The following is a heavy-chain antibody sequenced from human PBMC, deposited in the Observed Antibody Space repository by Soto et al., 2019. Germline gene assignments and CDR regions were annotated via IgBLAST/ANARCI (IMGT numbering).Heavy chain of an antibody. Sequence: GASVKVSCKASGYTFTGYYMHWVRQAPGQGLEWMGWINPNSGGTNYAQKFQGRVTMTRDTSISTAYMELGRLRSDDTAVYYCARDIHSAGGWFDTWGRGSLVTVSS. D-gene: IGHD2-15*01. V-gene: IGHV1-2*02. J-gene: IGHJ5*02. CDR2: INPNSGGT. CDR1: GYTFTGYY. CDR3: ARDIHSAGGWFDT.